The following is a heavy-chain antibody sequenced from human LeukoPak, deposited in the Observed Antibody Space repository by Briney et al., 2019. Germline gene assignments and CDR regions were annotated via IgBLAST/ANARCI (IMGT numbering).Heavy chain of an antibody. CDR1: GGSFSGYY. V-gene: IGHV4-34*01. CDR3: ARSGLRDYYGSGRHHDY. CDR2: INHSGST. Sequence: PSETLSLTCAVYGGSFSGYYWSWIRQPPGKGLEWIGEINHSGSTNYNPSLKSRVTISVDTSKNQFSLKLSSVTAADTAVYYCARSGLRDYYGSGRHHDYWGQGTLVTVSS. J-gene: IGHJ4*02. D-gene: IGHD3-10*01.